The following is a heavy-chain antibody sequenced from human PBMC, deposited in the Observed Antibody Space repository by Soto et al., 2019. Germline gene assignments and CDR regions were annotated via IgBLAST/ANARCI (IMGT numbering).Heavy chain of an antibody. D-gene: IGHD3-3*01. J-gene: IGHJ4*02. V-gene: IGHV4-39*01. CDR3: ARSYYDFWSGSSLVFDY. CDR2: IYYSGST. CDR1: GGSISSSSYY. Sequence: PSETLSLTCTVSGGSISSSSYYWGWIRQPPGKGLEWIGSIYYSGSTYYNPSLKSRVTISVDTSKNQFSLKLSSVTAADTAVYYCARSYYDFWSGSSLVFDYWGQGTLVTVSS.